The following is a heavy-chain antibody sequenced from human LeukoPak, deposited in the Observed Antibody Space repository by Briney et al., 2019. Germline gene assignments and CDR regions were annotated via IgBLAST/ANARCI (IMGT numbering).Heavy chain of an antibody. CDR3: ARWGSRGLTLAY. CDR2: IWNDATNK. Sequence: PGRSLRLSCAASGFTFSSYGMHWVRQAPGKGLEWVGVIWNDATNKYYADSVKGRFTISKDHSRNTLNLQKVRLRAEDTAMYYCARWGSRGLTLAYWGQGTLVTVSS. D-gene: IGHD3-16*01. CDR1: GFTFSSYG. J-gene: IGHJ4*02. V-gene: IGHV3-33*01.